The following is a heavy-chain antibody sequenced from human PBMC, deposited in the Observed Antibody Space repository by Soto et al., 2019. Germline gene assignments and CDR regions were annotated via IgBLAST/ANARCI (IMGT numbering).Heavy chain of an antibody. J-gene: IGHJ4*02. Sequence: GESLKISCKGSGYSFTSYWISWVRQMPGKGLEWMGRIDPSDSYTNYSPSFQGHVTISADKSISTAYLQWSSLKASVTAMYYCARQATYGDYVYRYWGQGTLVTVSS. CDR2: IDPSDSYT. CDR1: GYSFTSYW. V-gene: IGHV5-10-1*01. D-gene: IGHD4-17*01. CDR3: ARQATYGDYVYRY.